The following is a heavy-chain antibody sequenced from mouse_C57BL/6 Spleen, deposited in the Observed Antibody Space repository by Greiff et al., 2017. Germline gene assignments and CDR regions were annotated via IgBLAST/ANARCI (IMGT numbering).Heavy chain of an antibody. V-gene: IGHV2-6*01. CDR3: ARELGRGAMDY. D-gene: IGHD4-1*01. CDR2: IWGVGST. J-gene: IGHJ4*01. CDR1: GFSLTSYG. Sequence: VMLVESGPGLVAPSQSLSITCTVSGFSLTSYGVDWVRQSPGKGLEWLGVIWGVGSTNYNSALKSRLSISKDNSKSQVFLKMNSLQTDDTAMYYCARELGRGAMDYWGQGTSVTVSS.